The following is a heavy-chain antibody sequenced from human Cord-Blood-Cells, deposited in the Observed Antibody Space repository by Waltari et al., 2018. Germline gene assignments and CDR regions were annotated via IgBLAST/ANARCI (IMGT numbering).Heavy chain of an antibody. D-gene: IGHD3-10*01. CDR2: ISYDGSNK. CDR3: ARPVWFGELLSPYFDY. Sequence: QVQLVESGGGVVQPGRSLRLSCAASGFTFRSYAMHWVRQAPGKGLEWVAVISYDGSNKYYADSVKGRFTISRDNSKNTLYLQMNSLRAEDTAVYYCARPVWFGELLSPYFDYWGQGTLVTVSS. CDR1: GFTFRSYA. V-gene: IGHV3-30*04. J-gene: IGHJ4*02.